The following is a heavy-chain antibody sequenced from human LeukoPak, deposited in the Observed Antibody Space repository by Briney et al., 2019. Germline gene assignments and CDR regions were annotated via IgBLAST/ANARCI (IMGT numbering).Heavy chain of an antibody. CDR3: ASARQRLTYYYYYMDV. CDR2: IIPIFGTA. D-gene: IGHD3-16*01. CDR1: GGTFSSYA. V-gene: IGHV1-69*13. J-gene: IGHJ6*03. Sequence: SVKVSCKASGGTFSSYAISWVRQAPGQGLEWMGGIIPIFGTANYAQKFQGRVTITADESTSTAYMELSSLRSEDTAVYYCASARQRLTYYYYYMDVWGKGTTVTVSS.